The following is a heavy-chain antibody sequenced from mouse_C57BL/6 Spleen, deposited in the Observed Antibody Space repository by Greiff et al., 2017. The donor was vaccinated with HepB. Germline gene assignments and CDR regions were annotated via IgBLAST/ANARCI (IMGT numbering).Heavy chain of an antibody. Sequence: EVKVVESGEGLVKPGGSLKLSCAASGFTFSSYAMSWVRQTPEKRLEWVAYISSGGDYIYYADTVKGRFTISRDNARNTLYLQMSSLKSEDTAMYYCTRDPGPYWYFDVWGTGTTVTVSS. D-gene: IGHD4-1*01. CDR2: ISSGGDYI. CDR1: GFTFSSYA. CDR3: TRDPGPYWYFDV. V-gene: IGHV5-9-1*02. J-gene: IGHJ1*03.